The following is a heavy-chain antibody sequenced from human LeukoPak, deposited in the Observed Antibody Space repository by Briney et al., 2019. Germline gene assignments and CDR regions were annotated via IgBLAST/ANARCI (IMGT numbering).Heavy chain of an antibody. CDR3: ASENPSNWALDY. D-gene: IGHD7-27*01. CDR1: GFTFSSYE. V-gene: IGHV3-48*03. J-gene: IGHJ4*02. Sequence: GGSLRLSCAASGFTFSSYEMNWVRQAPGKGLEWVSYISSSGSTIYYADSVKGRFTISRDNSKNTLYLQMNSLRAEDTAVYYCASENPSNWALDYWGQGTLVTVSS. CDR2: ISSSGSTI.